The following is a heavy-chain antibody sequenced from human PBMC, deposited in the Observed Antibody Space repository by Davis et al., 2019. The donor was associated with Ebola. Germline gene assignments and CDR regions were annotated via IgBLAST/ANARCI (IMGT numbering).Heavy chain of an antibody. CDR3: ARGGGLLRFLEWLSGDYGMDV. V-gene: IGHV3-74*01. Sequence: GESLKISCAASGFIFSNYAMHWVRQAPGKGLVWVSRINSDGSSTSYADSVKGRFTISRDNAKNTLYLQMNSLRAEDTAVYYCARGGGLLRFLEWLSGDYGMDVWGQGTTVTVSS. J-gene: IGHJ6*02. D-gene: IGHD3-3*01. CDR2: INSDGSST. CDR1: GFIFSNYA.